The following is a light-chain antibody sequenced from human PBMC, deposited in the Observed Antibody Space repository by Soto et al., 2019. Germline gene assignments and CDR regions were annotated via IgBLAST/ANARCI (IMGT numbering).Light chain of an antibody. V-gene: IGLV1-44*01. CDR2: LND. J-gene: IGLJ1*01. Sequence: QSVLTQPPSLSATTGPRVNISCSGSFSNIGDNAVNWYQQLPGEAPRLLIYLNDQRPSGVPDRFSGSNSGTSAFLAISGLQSEDEDDYYCAAWDDGLYALCGTVTK. CDR3: AAWDDGLYAL. CDR1: FSNIGDNA.